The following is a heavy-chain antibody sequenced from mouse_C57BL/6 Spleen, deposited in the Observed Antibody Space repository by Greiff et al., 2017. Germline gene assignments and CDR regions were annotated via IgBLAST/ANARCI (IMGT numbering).Heavy chain of an antibody. CDR2: ISDGGSYT. D-gene: IGHD2-5*01. CDR1: GFTFSSYA. Sequence: DVQLVESGGGLVKPGGSLKLSCAASGFTFSSYAMSWVRQTPETRLEWVATISDGGSYTYYPDNVQGRFTISRANAKNNLYLQMSHLKSEDTAMYYCASTYYSNCNYALDYWGQGTSVTVSS. J-gene: IGHJ4*01. V-gene: IGHV5-4*01. CDR3: ASTYYSNCNYALDY.